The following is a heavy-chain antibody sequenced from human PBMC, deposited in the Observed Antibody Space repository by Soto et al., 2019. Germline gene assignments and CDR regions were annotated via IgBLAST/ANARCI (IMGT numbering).Heavy chain of an antibody. J-gene: IGHJ1*01. D-gene: IGHD4-17*01. V-gene: IGHV4-30-4*01. CDR2: IYYGEST. CDR1: GGSVDSGNHY. CDR3: ARDMWSAMTTRICYH. Sequence: QVLVQESGPGLVKPSQTLTLSCTVSGGSVDSGNHYWNWIRQPPGKGLEWIGYIYYGESTYYNLSLKSRATISVDTSQSRFPLRLTSVTAADTAVYYCARDMWSAMTTRICYHWGQGTLVTVAS.